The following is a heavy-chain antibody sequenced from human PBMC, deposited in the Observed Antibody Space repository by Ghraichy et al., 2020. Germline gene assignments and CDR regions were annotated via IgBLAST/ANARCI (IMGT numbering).Heavy chain of an antibody. V-gene: IGHV4-61*02. CDR3: ARDRVTIFGVVLFDP. CDR2: IYTSGST. D-gene: IGHD3-3*01. CDR1: GGSISSGSYY. J-gene: IGHJ5*02. Sequence: SETLSLTCTVSGGSISSGSYYWSWIRQPAGKGLEWIGRIYTSGSTNYNPSLKSRVTMSVDTSKNQFSLKLSSVTAADTAVYYCARDRVTIFGVVLFDPWGQGTLVTVSS.